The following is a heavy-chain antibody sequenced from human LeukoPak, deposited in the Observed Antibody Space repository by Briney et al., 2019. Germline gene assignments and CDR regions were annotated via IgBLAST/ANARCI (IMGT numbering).Heavy chain of an antibody. CDR2: ISSDGSST. D-gene: IGHD5-12*01. CDR1: GFTFSSYW. J-gene: IGHJ4*02. V-gene: IGHV3-74*01. Sequence: GGSLRLSCAASGFTFSSYWMHWVRQAPGKGLVWVSRISSDGSSTTYADSVKGRFTISRDNAKNTLYLQMNSLRVEDTAVYYCAREGRVSGYDFDCWGQGTLVTVSS. CDR3: AREGRVSGYDFDC.